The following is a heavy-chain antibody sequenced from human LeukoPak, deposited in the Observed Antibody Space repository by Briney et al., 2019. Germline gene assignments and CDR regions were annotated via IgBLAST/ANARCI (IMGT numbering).Heavy chain of an antibody. CDR2: IWYDGSKK. CDR1: GFTFSSYG. Sequence: GGSLRLSCAASGFTFSSYGIHWVRQAPGKGLEWVAVIWYDGSKKYYADSVKGRFTISRDNAKNSLYLQMNSLRAEDTAVYYCAREERLRWTAYWGQGTLVTVSS. V-gene: IGHV3-33*01. J-gene: IGHJ4*02. CDR3: AREERLRWTAY. D-gene: IGHD4-23*01.